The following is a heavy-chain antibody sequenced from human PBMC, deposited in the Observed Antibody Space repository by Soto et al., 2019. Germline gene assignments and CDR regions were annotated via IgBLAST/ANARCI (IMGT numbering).Heavy chain of an antibody. J-gene: IGHJ6*02. CDR3: ARHVRGASGDYYYYGMDV. D-gene: IGHD3-10*02. Sequence: PSETLSLTCTVSGGSISSSSYYWGWIRQPPGKGLEWIVSIYYSGSTYYNPSLKSRVTISLDTSKNQFSLKLSSVTAADTAVYYCARHVRGASGDYYYYGMDVWGQGTTVTVSS. CDR1: GGSISSSSYY. V-gene: IGHV4-39*01. CDR2: IYYSGST.